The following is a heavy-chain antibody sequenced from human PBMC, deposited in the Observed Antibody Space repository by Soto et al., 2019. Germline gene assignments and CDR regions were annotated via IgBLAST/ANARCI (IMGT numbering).Heavy chain of an antibody. Sequence: QVQLQESGPGLVKPSQTLSLTCTVSGGSISSGGYYWSWIRQHPGKGLEWIGYIYYSGSTYYNPSLKSRVTISVDTSKNQFSLKLSSVTAADTAVYYCARGEGGDYDPPYYFDYWGQGTLVTVSS. CDR3: ARGEGGDYDPPYYFDY. V-gene: IGHV4-31*03. CDR2: IYYSGST. CDR1: GGSISSGGYY. D-gene: IGHD3-16*01. J-gene: IGHJ4*02.